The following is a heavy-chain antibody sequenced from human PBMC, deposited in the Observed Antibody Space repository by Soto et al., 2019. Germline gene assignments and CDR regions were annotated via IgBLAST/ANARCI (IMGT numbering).Heavy chain of an antibody. J-gene: IGHJ4*02. CDR2: INAGNGNT. D-gene: IGHD6-19*01. Sequence: GASVKVSCKASGYTFTSYAMHWVRQAPGQRLEWMGWINAGNGNTKYSQKFQGRVTITRDTSASTAYMELSSLRSEDTAVYYCARDQRGSGWYRSAFDYWGQGTLVTVSS. CDR1: GYTFTSYA. CDR3: ARDQRGSGWYRSAFDY. V-gene: IGHV1-3*01.